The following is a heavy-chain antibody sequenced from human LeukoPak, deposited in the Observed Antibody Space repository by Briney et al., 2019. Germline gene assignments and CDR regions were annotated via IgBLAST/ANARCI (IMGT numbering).Heavy chain of an antibody. CDR2: INHSGST. Sequence: SETLSLTCTVSGYSISSGYYWGWIRQPPGKGLEWIGEINHSGSTNYNPSLKSRVTISVDTSKNQFSLKLSSVTAADTAVYYCARHGALRNWFDPWGQGTLVTVSS. D-gene: IGHD4-17*01. CDR3: ARHGALRNWFDP. CDR1: GYSISSGYY. V-gene: IGHV4-38-2*02. J-gene: IGHJ5*02.